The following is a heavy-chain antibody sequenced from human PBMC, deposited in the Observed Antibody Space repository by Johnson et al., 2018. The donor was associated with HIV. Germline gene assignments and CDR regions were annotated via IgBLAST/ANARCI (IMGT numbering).Heavy chain of an antibody. D-gene: IGHD6-19*01. Sequence: VQVVESGGGLAKPAWSPRLSCAASQFTFSNYYLNCVRQAPGNGLEWVPGISWNSGSIGYADSVKGRFTISRDNAKHTQYLQMNSLRAEDTALYYCAREWRQWRARAFDIWGQGTMVTVSS. V-gene: IGHV3-9*01. CDR1: QFTFSNYY. CDR3: AREWRQWRARAFDI. CDR2: ISWNSGSI. J-gene: IGHJ3*02.